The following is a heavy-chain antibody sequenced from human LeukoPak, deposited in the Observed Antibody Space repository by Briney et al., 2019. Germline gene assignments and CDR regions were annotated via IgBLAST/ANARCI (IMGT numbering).Heavy chain of an antibody. CDR2: INHSGST. CDR3: AWLYYGSGSYYTIDY. Sequence: SETLSLTCAVYGGSFSGYYWSWIRQPPGKGLEWIGEINHSGSTNYNPSLKSRVTISVDTSKNQFSLKLSSVTAADTAVYYCAWLYYGSGSYYTIDYWGRGTVVTVSS. D-gene: IGHD3-10*01. J-gene: IGHJ4*02. CDR1: GGSFSGYY. V-gene: IGHV4-34*01.